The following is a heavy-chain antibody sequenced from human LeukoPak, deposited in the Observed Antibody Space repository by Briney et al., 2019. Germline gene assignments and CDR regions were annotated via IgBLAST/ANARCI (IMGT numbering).Heavy chain of an antibody. V-gene: IGHV1-24*01. CDR1: GYTLTELS. J-gene: IGHJ5*02. D-gene: IGHD3-22*01. CDR3: SGYYSTNWFDP. CDR2: FDPEDGET. Sequence: ASVKVSCKVSGYTLTELSMHWVRQAPGKGLEWMGGFDPEDGETIYAQKFQGRGTMTEDTSTDTAYMELSSLRSEDTAVYYCSGYYSTNWFDPWGQGTLVTVSS.